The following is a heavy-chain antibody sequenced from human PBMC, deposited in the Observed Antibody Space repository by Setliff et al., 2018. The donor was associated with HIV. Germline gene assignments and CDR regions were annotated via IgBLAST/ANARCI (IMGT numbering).Heavy chain of an antibody. J-gene: IGHJ4*02. CDR1: GGSISSGSYY. D-gene: IGHD2-21*02. V-gene: IGHV4-61*02. CDR3: AREGDWNYFDY. Sequence: PSETLSLTCSVSGGSISSGSYYWTWIRQPAGKPLEWVGRVYTSGSATYNPSLKSRATIAVDTSKNQFSLKLSSVIAADTAVYYCAREGDWNYFDYWGQGTLVTVSS. CDR2: VYTSGSA.